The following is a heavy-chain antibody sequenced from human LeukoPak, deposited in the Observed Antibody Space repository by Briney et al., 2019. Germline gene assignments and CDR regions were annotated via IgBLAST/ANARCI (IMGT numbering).Heavy chain of an antibody. CDR3: AKDTAVVPAAPYGMDV. J-gene: IGHJ6*02. Sequence: GGSLRLSCAASGVTFKSYAMSWVRQAPGKGLGWVSTIGGSGANTYYADSVKGRFTISRDNSKNTLFLQMNSLRAEDTAVYYCAKDTAVVPAAPYGMDVWGQGTTVTVSS. V-gene: IGHV3-23*01. D-gene: IGHD2-2*01. CDR1: GVTFKSYA. CDR2: IGGSGANT.